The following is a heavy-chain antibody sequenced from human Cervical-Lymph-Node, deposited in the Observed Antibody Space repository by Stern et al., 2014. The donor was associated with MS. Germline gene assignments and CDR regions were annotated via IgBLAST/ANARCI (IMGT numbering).Heavy chain of an antibody. CDR2: INPHIGVT. D-gene: IGHD6-13*01. V-gene: IGHV1-2*02. J-gene: IGHJ4*02. CDR1: GYRFTDYY. Sequence: MQLVESGAEVKKPGASVKVSCRASGYRFTDYYIHWVRQAPGQGLEWMGWINPHIGVTNYAQRFKGRVTMTGDTSISTAYMELSGLTSDDTAVYYCARYKGYSASWPLDNWGQGTLVTVSS. CDR3: ARYKGYSASWPLDN.